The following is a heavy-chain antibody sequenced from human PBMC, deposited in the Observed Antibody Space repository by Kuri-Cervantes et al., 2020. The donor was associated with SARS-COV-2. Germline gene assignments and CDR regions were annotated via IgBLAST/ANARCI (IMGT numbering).Heavy chain of an antibody. CDR1: GFLFSASA. CDR2: ISYDGSNK. Sequence: GESLKISCEVSGFLFSASAIHWVRQAPGKGLEWVAVISYDGSNKYYADSVKGRFTISRDNSKNTLYLQMNSLTSDDTAVYYCARLRQLEEGYWGQGTLVTVSS. D-gene: IGHD1-1*01. V-gene: IGHV3-30-3*01. J-gene: IGHJ4*02. CDR3: ARLRQLEEGY.